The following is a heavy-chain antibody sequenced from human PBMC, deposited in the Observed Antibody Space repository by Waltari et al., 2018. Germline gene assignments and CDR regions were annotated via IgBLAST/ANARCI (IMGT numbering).Heavy chain of an antibody. Sequence: QVQLQQWGAGLLKPSETLSLTCAVYGGSFSGYYWTWIRQPPGKGLEWIAEINHAGITNYNPSLRSRVTMSVDTSKNQFSRKMTSVTAADTAMYYCARGLSTVARFDYWGQGTLVTVSS. J-gene: IGHJ4*02. CDR1: GGSFSGYY. V-gene: IGHV4-34*01. CDR2: INHAGIT. D-gene: IGHD4-17*01. CDR3: ARGLSTVARFDY.